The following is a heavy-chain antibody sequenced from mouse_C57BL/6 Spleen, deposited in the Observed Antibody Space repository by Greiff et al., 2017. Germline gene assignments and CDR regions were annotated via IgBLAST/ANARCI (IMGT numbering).Heavy chain of an antibody. D-gene: IGHD1-1*01. V-gene: IGHV1-53*01. CDR2: INPSNGGT. J-gene: IGHJ1*03. CDR1: GYTFTSYW. CDR3: ARSDYYDSAWYFDV. Sequence: QVQLQQPGTELVKPGASVKLSCKASGYTFTSYWMHWVKQRPGQGLEWIGNINPSNGGTNYNEKFKSKATLTVDKSSSTAYMQLSSLTSEDSAVYYCARSDYYDSAWYFDVWGTGTTVTVSS.